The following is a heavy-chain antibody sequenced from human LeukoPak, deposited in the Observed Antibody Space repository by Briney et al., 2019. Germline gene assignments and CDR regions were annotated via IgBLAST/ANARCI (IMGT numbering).Heavy chain of an antibody. D-gene: IGHD3-10*01. CDR1: GFTFSNAW. CDR3: TTAQDRITMVRGAEY. V-gene: IGHV3-15*01. Sequence: GRSLRLSCAASGFTFSNAWMSWVRQAPGKGLEWVGRIKSKTDGGTTDYAAPVKGRFTISRDDSKNTLYLQMNSLKTEDTAVYYCTTAQDRITMVRGAEYWGQGTLVTVSS. CDR2: IKSKTDGGTT. J-gene: IGHJ4*02.